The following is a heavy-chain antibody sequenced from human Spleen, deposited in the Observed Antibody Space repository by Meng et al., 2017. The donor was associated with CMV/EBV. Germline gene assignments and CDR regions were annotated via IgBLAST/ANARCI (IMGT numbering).Heavy chain of an antibody. Sequence: GGSLRLSCAASGFTFSSYEMNCVRQAPAKGLEWVSYISSGGNTKYYADSVKGRFTISRDNAKNSLYLQMNSLRAEDTAVYYCAREAGYSSGWYYYYGMDVWGQGTTVTVSS. J-gene: IGHJ6*02. CDR1: GFTFSSYE. D-gene: IGHD6-19*01. V-gene: IGHV3-48*03. CDR2: ISSGGNTK. CDR3: AREAGYSSGWYYYYGMDV.